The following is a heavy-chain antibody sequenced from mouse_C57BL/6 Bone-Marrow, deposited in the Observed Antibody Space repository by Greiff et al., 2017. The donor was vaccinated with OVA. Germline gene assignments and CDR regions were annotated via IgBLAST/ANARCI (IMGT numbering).Heavy chain of an antibody. J-gene: IGHJ2*01. CDR1: GYTFTSYW. CDR2: IDPSDSYT. CDR3: ARRRWGYFDY. D-gene: IGHD1-1*02. V-gene: IGHV1-50*01. Sequence: QVQLKQPGAELVKPGASVKLSCKASGYTFTSYWMQWVKQRPGQGLEWIGEIDPSDSYTNYNQKFKGKATLTVDTSSSTAYMQLSSLTSEDSAVYYCARRRWGYFDYWGQGTTLTVSS.